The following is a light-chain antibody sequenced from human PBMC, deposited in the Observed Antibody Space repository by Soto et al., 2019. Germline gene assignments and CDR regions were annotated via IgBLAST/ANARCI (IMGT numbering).Light chain of an antibody. CDR3: SSFTSRFTFNYI. CDR1: SSDVGAYNF. Sequence: QSVLTQPASVSGSPGQSITISCTGTSSDVGAYNFVSWYQQHPGKAPKLIIYEVTNRPSGVSNRFSGSKSGNTASLTISGLQAEDDADYYCSSFTSRFTFNYIFGTGTKVTVL. V-gene: IGLV2-14*01. CDR2: EVT. J-gene: IGLJ1*01.